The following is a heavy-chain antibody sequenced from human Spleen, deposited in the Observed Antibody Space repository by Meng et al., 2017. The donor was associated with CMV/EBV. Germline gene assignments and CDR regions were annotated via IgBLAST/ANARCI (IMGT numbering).Heavy chain of an antibody. V-gene: IGHV3-69-1*02. CDR2: ISSSSTI. Sequence: GGSLRLSCAASGFTFSDYYMNWVRQAPGKGLEWVSSISSSSTIYYADSVKGRFTISRDNAKNSLYLQMNSLRAEDTAVYYCARDHPLGPYYYGSGSAFDIWGQGTMVTVSS. J-gene: IGHJ3*02. CDR3: ARDHPLGPYYYGSGSAFDI. CDR1: GFTFSDYY. D-gene: IGHD3-10*01.